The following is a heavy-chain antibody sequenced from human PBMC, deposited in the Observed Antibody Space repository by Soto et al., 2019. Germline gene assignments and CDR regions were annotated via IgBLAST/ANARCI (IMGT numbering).Heavy chain of an antibody. D-gene: IGHD3-3*01. Sequence: EVEWVESGGGVVRPGGSTRLSCTASGFRFDEYGMSWVRQVPGRGLEWVSGISWNGDRIAYADSVKGRFTISRDNAKNSLYLHMNSLRVEDTAFYYCARDHPPFFYYMDVWGNGTTVIVSS. CDR1: GFRFDEYG. J-gene: IGHJ6*03. CDR3: ARDHPPFFYYMDV. V-gene: IGHV3-20*04. CDR2: ISWNGDRI.